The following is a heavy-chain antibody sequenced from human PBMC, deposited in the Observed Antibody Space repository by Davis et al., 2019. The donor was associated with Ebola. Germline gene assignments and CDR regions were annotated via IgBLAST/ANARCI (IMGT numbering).Heavy chain of an antibody. D-gene: IGHD6-19*01. Sequence: SVKVSCKASGGTFSSYAINWVRQAPGQGLDWMGGIIPVFGIPKYAQKFQGRVTISADESTSTAYMELSSLKSEDTAVYYCAVGMHLWLLDYWGQGTLVTVSS. CDR2: IIPVFGIP. J-gene: IGHJ4*02. V-gene: IGHV1-69*13. CDR1: GGTFSSYA. CDR3: AVGMHLWLLDY.